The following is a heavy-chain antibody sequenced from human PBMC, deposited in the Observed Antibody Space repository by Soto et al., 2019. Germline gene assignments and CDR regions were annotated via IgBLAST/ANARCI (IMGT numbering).Heavy chain of an antibody. CDR2: INPETGGT. CDR3: ARERFQVISDGMDV. V-gene: IGHV1-2*02. CDR1: GYTFTGYY. Sequence: ASVKVSCKASGYTFTGYYVHWVREAPGQGLEWMGWINPETGGTGYAQKFQGRVTLSRDTSINTAYLELSSLRFDDAAVYFCARERFQVISDGMDVWGQGTTVTV. J-gene: IGHJ6*02. D-gene: IGHD2-21*01.